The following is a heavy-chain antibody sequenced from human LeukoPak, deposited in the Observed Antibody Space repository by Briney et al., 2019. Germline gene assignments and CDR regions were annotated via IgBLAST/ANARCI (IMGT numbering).Heavy chain of an antibody. J-gene: IGHJ4*02. CDR1: GDXVSRNTAG. CDR2: TKYRSKWYS. D-gene: IGHD5-24*01. Sequence: SQTLSLTCAISGDXVSRNTAGWNWIRQSPSRGLEWLGRTKYRSKWYSEYADSVRSRITIKADTSKYQFSLQVNSVTPEDTAVYYCARNEDGYNFFDYWGQGTLVTVSS. CDR3: ARNEDGYNFFDY. V-gene: IGHV6-1*01.